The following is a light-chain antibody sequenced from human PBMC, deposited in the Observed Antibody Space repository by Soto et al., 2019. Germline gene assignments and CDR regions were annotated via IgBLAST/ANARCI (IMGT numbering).Light chain of an antibody. J-gene: IGKJ5*01. CDR1: QSVSSN. CDR3: QQYNSWSAIT. CDR2: DAS. V-gene: IGKV3-11*01. Sequence: EIVLIQSPATLSLSPGERATLSCRACQSVSSNLAWYQQNPGQAPRLLIFDASNRATGIPARFSGSGSGTDFTLTISSLEPEDSAVYYCQQYNSWSAITFGQGTRLEIK.